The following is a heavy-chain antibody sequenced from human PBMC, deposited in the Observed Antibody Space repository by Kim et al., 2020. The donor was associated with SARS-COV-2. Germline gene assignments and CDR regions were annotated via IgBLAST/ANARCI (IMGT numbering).Heavy chain of an antibody. D-gene: IGHD3-22*01. CDR2: ISGSGGST. CDR1: GFTFSSYA. Sequence: GGSLRLSCAASGFTFSSYAMSWVRQAPGKGLEWVSAISGSGGSTYYADSVKGRFTISRDNSKNTLYLQMNSLRAEDTAVYYCAKGDYYDSSGYPQGFDYWGQGALVTVSS. J-gene: IGHJ4*02. V-gene: IGHV3-23*01. CDR3: AKGDYYDSSGYPQGFDY.